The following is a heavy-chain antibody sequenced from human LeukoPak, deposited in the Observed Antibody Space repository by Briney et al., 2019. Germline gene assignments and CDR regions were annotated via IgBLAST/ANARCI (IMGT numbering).Heavy chain of an antibody. J-gene: IGHJ4*02. CDR3: AKPVCCTSSSRRVTGVYCFDY. CDR2: ISGSGDST. D-gene: IGHD2-2*01. V-gene: IGHV3-23*01. CDR1: GFTFSSYA. Sequence: GGSLRLSCAASGFTFSSYAMNWVRQAPGKGLEWVSAISGSGDSTYYADSVKGRFTISRDNSKNTLYLQMNSLRAEDTAIHYCAKPVCCTSSSRRVTGVYCFDYWGQGTLVTVSS.